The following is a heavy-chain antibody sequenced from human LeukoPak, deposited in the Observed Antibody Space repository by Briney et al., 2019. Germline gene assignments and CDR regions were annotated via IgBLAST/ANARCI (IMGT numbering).Heavy chain of an antibody. V-gene: IGHV1-69*04. CDR2: IIPIFGIA. CDR1: GGTFSSYA. D-gene: IGHD3-22*01. Sequence: SVKISCKASGGTFSSYAISWVRQAPGQGLEWMGRIIPIFGIANYAQKFQGRVTITADKSTSTAYMELSSLRSEDTAVYYSARGPWYYDSSGPSDRYFQHWGQGTLVTVSS. J-gene: IGHJ1*01. CDR3: ARGPWYYDSSGPSDRYFQH.